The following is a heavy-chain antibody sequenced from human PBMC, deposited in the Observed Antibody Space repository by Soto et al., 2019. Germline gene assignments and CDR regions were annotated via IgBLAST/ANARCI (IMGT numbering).Heavy chain of an antibody. CDR3: ARGPSGDKVDS. CDR1: GGSISTVDYW. V-gene: IGHV4-30-4*01. CDR2: IYDGGRT. D-gene: IGHD7-27*01. Sequence: QVQLQESGPGLVKPSQTLSLTCTVSGGSISTVDYWWSWIRQSPDMGLEWIGHIYDGGRTYNNPSIESQVTMSVDTSKSQLSLTLSSVSAADTAVYYCARGPSGDKVDSWGQGTLVTVSS. J-gene: IGHJ4*02.